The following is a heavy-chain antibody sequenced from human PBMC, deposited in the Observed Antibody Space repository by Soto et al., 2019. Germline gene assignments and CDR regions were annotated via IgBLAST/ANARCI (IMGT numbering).Heavy chain of an antibody. CDR3: ARQAVCAIFPYFYYGLDV. CDR2: IYYSGST. V-gene: IGHV4-59*08. J-gene: IGHJ6*02. Sequence: SDPLSLTCTVSGGSISTYYWSWIRQPPGKGLEWIGFIYYSGSTIYNPSHKSRVTISEDTSKNQFSLKLSSVTAADTAVYYCARQAVCAIFPYFYYGLDVWGQVTTVTVS. CDR1: GGSISTYY. D-gene: IGHD2-8*01.